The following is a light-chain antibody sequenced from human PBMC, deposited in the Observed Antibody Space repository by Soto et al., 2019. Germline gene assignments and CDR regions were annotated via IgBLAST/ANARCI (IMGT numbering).Light chain of an antibody. V-gene: IGLV2-14*01. CDR2: DVS. CDR1: SSDVGGYNY. CDR3: TSYTSSIPLVV. Sequence: QSALTQPASVSGSPGQSITISCTGTSSDVGGYNYVSWYQQHPGKAPKLMIYDVSNRPSGVSNRFSGSKSGNTASLTISGLQAEDDSDYYCTSYTSSIPLVVF. J-gene: IGLJ6*01.